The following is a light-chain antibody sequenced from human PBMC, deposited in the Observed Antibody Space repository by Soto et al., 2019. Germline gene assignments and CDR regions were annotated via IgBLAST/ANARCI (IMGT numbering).Light chain of an antibody. Sequence: QPVLTQPPSASGTPGQRVTISCSGSSSNIGRSYVYWYQQVPGTAPKVLIYRNDQRPSGVPDRFSGSKSGTSASLAISGLRSEDEADYYCAATDDTLQVVFGGGTQLTVL. CDR1: SSNIGRSY. CDR2: RND. J-gene: IGLJ2*01. CDR3: AATDDTLQVV. V-gene: IGLV1-47*01.